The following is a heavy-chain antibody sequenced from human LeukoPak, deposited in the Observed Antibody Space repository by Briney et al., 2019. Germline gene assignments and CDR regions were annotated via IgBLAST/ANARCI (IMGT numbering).Heavy chain of an antibody. J-gene: IGHJ5*02. D-gene: IGHD5-24*01. CDR3: ARGGGLTTANWFDP. V-gene: IGHV1-2*02. CDR2: INPNSGGT. Sequence: ASVKVSCKASGYTFTGYYMHWVRQAPGQGLEWIGWINPNSGGTNYAQKFQGRVTMTRDTSISTAYMELSRLRSDDTAVYYCARGGGLTTANWFDPWGQGTLVTVSS. CDR1: GYTFTGYY.